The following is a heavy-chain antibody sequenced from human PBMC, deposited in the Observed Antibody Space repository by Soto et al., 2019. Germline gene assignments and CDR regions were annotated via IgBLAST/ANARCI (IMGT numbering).Heavy chain of an antibody. CDR1: GGCISSSSYY. D-gene: IGHD5-12*01. Sequence: XATLSLPCTVCGGCISSSSYYWGWIRQPPGKGLEWIGSIYYSGSTYYNPSLKSRVTISVDTSKNQFSLKLSSVTAADTAVYYCTSPDGGYGERQFDYWGQGTLVIGSS. CDR2: IYYSGST. J-gene: IGHJ4*02. V-gene: IGHV4-39*01. CDR3: TSPDGGYGERQFDY.